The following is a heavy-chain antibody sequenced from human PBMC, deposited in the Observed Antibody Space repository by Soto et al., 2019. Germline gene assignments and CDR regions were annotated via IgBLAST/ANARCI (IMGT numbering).Heavy chain of an antibody. Sequence: EVQLVEPGGGLVQPGESLRLSCAASGYTFSPFWMHWVRQAPGKGLVWVSHINSDGSTIVYADSVKGRFTISRDNAKNTLYLQMNSLKAEDTAVYYCVRDRGYPDSFDVWGRGTMVTVSS. V-gene: IGHV3-74*01. D-gene: IGHD3-10*01. CDR1: GYTFSPFW. CDR3: VRDRGYPDSFDV. CDR2: INSDGSTI. J-gene: IGHJ3*01.